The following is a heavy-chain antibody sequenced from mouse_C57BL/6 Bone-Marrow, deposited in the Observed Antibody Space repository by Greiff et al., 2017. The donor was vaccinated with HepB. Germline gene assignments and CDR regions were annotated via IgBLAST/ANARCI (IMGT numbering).Heavy chain of an antibody. V-gene: IGHV1-81*01. D-gene: IGHD3-3*01. CDR2: IYPRSGNT. Sequence: VKLSCKASGYTFTSYGISWVKQRTGQGLEWIGEIYPRSGNTYYNEKFKGKATLTADKSSSTAYMELRSLTSEDSAVYFCARGGGRVDYWGQGTTLTVSS. J-gene: IGHJ2*01. CDR3: ARGGGRVDY. CDR1: GYTFTSYG.